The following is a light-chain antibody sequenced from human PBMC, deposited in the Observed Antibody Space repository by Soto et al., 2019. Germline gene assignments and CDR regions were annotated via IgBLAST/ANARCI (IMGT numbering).Light chain of an antibody. CDR3: QQSLTMPIT. J-gene: IGKJ5*01. Sequence: DIVMTQSPASLSVSVGDRVTITCRASQSINNYLNWYLQRPGQAPKLLIQSASTLQRGVPSRFSGSGSRTEFTLTIADLQPDDFGTYYCQQSLTMPITFGHGTRLEI. CDR1: QSINNY. V-gene: IGKV1-39*01. CDR2: SAS.